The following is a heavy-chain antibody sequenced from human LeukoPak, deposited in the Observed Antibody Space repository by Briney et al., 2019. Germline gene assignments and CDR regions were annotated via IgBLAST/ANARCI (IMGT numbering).Heavy chain of an antibody. CDR3: ARGRGSSWYYFDS. CDR1: GGSISSYY. D-gene: IGHD6-13*01. V-gene: IGHV4-4*07. CDR2: IYASGNT. J-gene: IGHJ4*02. Sequence: SETLSLTCTVSGGSISSYYWSWVRQPAGKGLEWIGRIYASGNTNYNPSLKGRVTMTVDTSKNQFSPNLSSVTAADPAVYYCARGRGSSWYYFDSWGQGTLVTVSS.